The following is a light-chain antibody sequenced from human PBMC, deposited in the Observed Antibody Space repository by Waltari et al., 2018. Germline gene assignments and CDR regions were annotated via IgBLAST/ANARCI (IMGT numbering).Light chain of an antibody. V-gene: IGLV2-14*03. CDR2: DVS. CDR1: SSDIGGYNY. CDR3: SSYTSSSTWV. Sequence: QSALTQPASVSGSPGQSITISCTGTSSDIGGYNYVSWYQQHPGKAPKLMIYDVSKRPSGASNRFSGSKSGSTASLTISGLQAEDEADYYCSSYTSSSTWVFGGGTKLTVL. J-gene: IGLJ3*02.